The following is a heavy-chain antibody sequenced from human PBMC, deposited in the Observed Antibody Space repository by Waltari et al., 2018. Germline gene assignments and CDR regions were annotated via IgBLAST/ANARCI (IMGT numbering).Heavy chain of an antibody. J-gene: IGHJ3*02. CDR2: MLYSGTT. D-gene: IGHD6-19*01. Sequence: QLQLQGSGPGLVKPSETLSLTCTVSGGSISSSSYYWGSLRQPPGKGLGWIGSMLYSGTTYYNPSLKSRVTISVDTSKNQFSLKLSSVTAADTAVYYCASRIAVAGTGGAFDIWGQGTMVTVSS. CDR3: ASRIAVAGTGGAFDI. CDR1: GGSISSSSYY. V-gene: IGHV4-39*07.